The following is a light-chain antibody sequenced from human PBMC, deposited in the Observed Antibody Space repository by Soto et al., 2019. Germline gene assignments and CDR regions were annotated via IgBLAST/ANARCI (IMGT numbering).Light chain of an antibody. J-gene: IGKJ5*01. Sequence: EVVMTQSPATLSVSPGERSTLSCRASQTVSRNVAWYQQRPGQAPRLLIYDISNRAAGVPARFSGSGSGTDFTLTISGLEPEDFAVYYCQQRTNRPPITFGQGTRLEIK. V-gene: IGKV3-11*01. CDR1: QTVSRN. CDR2: DIS. CDR3: QQRTNRPPIT.